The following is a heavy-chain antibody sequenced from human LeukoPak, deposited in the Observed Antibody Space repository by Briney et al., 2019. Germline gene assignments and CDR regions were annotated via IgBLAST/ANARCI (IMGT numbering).Heavy chain of an antibody. J-gene: IGHJ6*02. CDR2: IDSSGTT. CDR3: ARERGIVGIV. D-gene: IGHD3-22*01. V-gene: IGHV4-30-4*01. Sequence: PSETLSLTCIVSGGSITSGVYFWSWIRQPPGKGLEWIGYIDSSGTTTYTPSLESRVSISADTSRNLFSLTLYSMTAADTAVYYCARERGIVGIVWGQGTTVTVSS. CDR1: GGSITSGVYF.